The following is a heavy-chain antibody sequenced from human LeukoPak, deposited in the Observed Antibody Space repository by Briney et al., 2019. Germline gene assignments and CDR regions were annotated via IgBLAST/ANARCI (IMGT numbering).Heavy chain of an antibody. CDR2: IIPIFGTA. V-gene: IGHV1-69*05. CDR1: GGTFSSYA. J-gene: IGHJ4*02. D-gene: IGHD3-9*01. Sequence: SVKVSCKASGGTFSSYAISWVRQAPGQGLEWMGGIIPIFGTANYAQKFQGRVTMTRDTSTSTVYMELSSLGSEDTAVYYCARTYYDILTGYYENLYYFDYWGQGTLVTVSS. CDR3: ARTYYDILTGYYENLYYFDY.